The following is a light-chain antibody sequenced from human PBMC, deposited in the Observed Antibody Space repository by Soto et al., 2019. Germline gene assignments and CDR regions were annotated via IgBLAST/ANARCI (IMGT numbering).Light chain of an antibody. Sequence: EIVMTQSPATLSVSPGGSATLSCRASQHVSSNFAWYRQKPGQAPTLLIYRASTRATGIPARFSGSGSGTEFTLTINCLQTEDFAVYYCQQYNNWPYTVGQGTKLEIK. CDR3: QQYNNWPYT. CDR2: RAS. CDR1: QHVSSN. V-gene: IGKV3-15*01. J-gene: IGKJ2*01.